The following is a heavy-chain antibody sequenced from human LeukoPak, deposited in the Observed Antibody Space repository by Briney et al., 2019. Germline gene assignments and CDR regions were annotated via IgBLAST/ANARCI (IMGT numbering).Heavy chain of an antibody. J-gene: IGHJ4*02. Sequence: PSETLSFTCAVYGGSFSGYYWSRIRQPPGKGLEWIGEINHSGSTNYNPSLKSRVTISVDTSKNQFSLKLSSVTAADTAVYYCAIFNRDTAMVYSDYWGQGTLVTVSS. CDR1: GGSFSGYY. V-gene: IGHV4-34*01. D-gene: IGHD5-18*01. CDR2: INHSGST. CDR3: AIFNRDTAMVYSDY.